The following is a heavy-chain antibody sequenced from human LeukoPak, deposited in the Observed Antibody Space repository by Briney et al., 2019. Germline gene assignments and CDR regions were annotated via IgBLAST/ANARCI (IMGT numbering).Heavy chain of an antibody. J-gene: IGHJ6*02. Sequence: PGGSLRLSCAASGFTFSSYAMSWVRQAPGKGLEWVSAISGSGGSTYYADSVKGRFTISRDNSKNTLYLQMNSLRAEDTAVYYCARDRQYYYDSSGSMDVWGQGTTVTVSS. D-gene: IGHD3-22*01. CDR2: ISGSGGST. V-gene: IGHV3-23*01. CDR1: GFTFSSYA. CDR3: ARDRQYYYDSSGSMDV.